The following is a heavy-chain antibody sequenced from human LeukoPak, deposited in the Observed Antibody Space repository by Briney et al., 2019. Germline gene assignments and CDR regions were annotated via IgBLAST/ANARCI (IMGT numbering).Heavy chain of an antibody. Sequence: GGSLRLSCAASGFTFTTYWMHWVRQAPGKGLVWVSRIIRDGSHTDYAGSVEGRFTISRDNARNTLYLQMNSLRAEDTAIYYCVRDGDAYNFDYWGQGTLVTLSS. CDR2: IIRDGSHT. V-gene: IGHV3-74*01. J-gene: IGHJ4*02. CDR1: GFTFTTYW. CDR3: VRDGDAYNFDY. D-gene: IGHD5-24*01.